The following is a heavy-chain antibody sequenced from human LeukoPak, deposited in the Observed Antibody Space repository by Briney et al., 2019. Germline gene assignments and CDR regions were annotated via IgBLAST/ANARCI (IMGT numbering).Heavy chain of an antibody. CDR2: IIPIFGTA. CDR1: GGTFSSYA. V-gene: IGHV1-69*13. J-gene: IGHJ4*02. Sequence: ASVKVSCKASGGTFSSYAISWVRQAPGQGLEWMGGIIPIFGTANYAQKFQGRVTITADESTSTVYMELSSLRSEDTAVYYCARSPSRYYFDYWGQGTLVTVSS. CDR3: ARSPSRYYFDY. D-gene: IGHD4-17*01.